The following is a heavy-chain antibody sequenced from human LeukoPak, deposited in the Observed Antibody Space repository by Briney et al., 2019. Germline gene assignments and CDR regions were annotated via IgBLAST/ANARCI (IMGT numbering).Heavy chain of an antibody. V-gene: IGHV3-9*01. J-gene: IGHJ4*02. CDR2: ISWNSGSI. CDR3: ARGVQRYDFWSGYYLDY. Sequence: PGRSLRLSCAASGFTFDDYAMHWVRQAPGKGLEWVSGISWNSGSIGYADSVKGRFTISRDNAKNSLYLQMNSLRAEDTAVYYCARGVQRYDFWSGYYLDYWGQGTLVTVSS. CDR1: GFTFDDYA. D-gene: IGHD3-3*01.